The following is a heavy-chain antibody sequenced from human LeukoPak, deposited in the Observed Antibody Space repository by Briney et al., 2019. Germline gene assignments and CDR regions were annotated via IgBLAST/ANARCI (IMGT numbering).Heavy chain of an antibody. CDR1: GASISSYY. D-gene: IGHD2-2*01. CDR3: ARLSADSSSSRGFDY. CDR2: IYTSGST. Sequence: SETLSLTCTVSGASISSYYWTWIRQPAGKGLAWIGRIYTSGSTNYNPSLKSRVAMSVDTSKNQFSLKLSSVTAADTAVYYCARLSADSSSSRGFDYWGQGTLVTVSS. V-gene: IGHV4-4*07. J-gene: IGHJ4*02.